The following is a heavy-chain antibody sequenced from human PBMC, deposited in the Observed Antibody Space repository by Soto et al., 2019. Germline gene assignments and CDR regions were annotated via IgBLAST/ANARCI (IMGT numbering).Heavy chain of an antibody. J-gene: IGHJ4*02. V-gene: IGHV3-23*01. CDR2: ISGSGGST. Sequence: GGSLRLSCAASGFTFSSYAMSWVRQAPGKGLEWVSAISGSGGSTYYADSVKGRFTISRDNSKNPLYLQMNGLRAEDTAVYYCAKGGYDDSSGYPPFDYWGQGTLVTVSS. CDR3: AKGGYDDSSGYPPFDY. CDR1: GFTFSSYA. D-gene: IGHD3-22*01.